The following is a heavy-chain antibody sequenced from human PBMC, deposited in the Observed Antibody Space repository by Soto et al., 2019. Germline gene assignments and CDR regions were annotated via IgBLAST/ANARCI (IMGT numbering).Heavy chain of an antibody. CDR3: AKEHYYDSSGYFPKPFDY. Sequence: GSLRLSCAASGFTFRSYAMSWVRQAPGKGLEWVSAISGSGGSTYYADSVKGRFTISRDNSKNTLYLQMNSLRAEDTAVYYCAKEHYYDSSGYFPKPFDYWGQGTLVTVSS. J-gene: IGHJ4*02. D-gene: IGHD3-22*01. CDR1: GFTFRSYA. V-gene: IGHV3-23*01. CDR2: ISGSGGST.